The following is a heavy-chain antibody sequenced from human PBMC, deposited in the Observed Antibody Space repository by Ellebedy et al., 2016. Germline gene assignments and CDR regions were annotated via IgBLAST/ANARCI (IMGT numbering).Heavy chain of an antibody. Sequence: GGSLRLSCAASGFTFSSYAMHWVRQAPGKGLEWVAVISYDGSNKYYADSVKGRFTISRDNSKNTLNLQMNSLRAEDTAVYYCARDRGGFERFLEWLGTGFDAFDIWGQGTMVTVSS. CDR1: GFTFSSYA. CDR2: ISYDGSNK. CDR3: ARDRGGFERFLEWLGTGFDAFDI. V-gene: IGHV3-30-3*01. J-gene: IGHJ3*02. D-gene: IGHD3-3*01.